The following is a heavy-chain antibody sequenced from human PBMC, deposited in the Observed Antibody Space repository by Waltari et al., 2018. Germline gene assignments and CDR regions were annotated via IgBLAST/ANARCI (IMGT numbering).Heavy chain of an antibody. CDR2: INHSGST. J-gene: IGHJ4*02. CDR3: ARKPGYCSSTSSSWCGAFDY. CDR1: GGSFSGYY. V-gene: IGHV4-34*01. D-gene: IGHD2-2*03. Sequence: QVQLRQWGAGLLKPSETLSLTCAVYGGSFSGYYWSWIPQTRGKGLEWIGEINHSGSTNYNPSLKSRVTISVDTSKNQFSLKLSSVTAADTAVYYCARKPGYCSSTSSSWCGAFDYWGQGTLVTVSS.